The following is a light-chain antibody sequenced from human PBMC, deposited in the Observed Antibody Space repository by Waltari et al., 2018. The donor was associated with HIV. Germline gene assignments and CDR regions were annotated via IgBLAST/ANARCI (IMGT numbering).Light chain of an antibody. Sequence: DIQMTQSPSSLSASVGDRATIPCRASQGIASWLAWYQQKPGEAPKLLIHAASKLQSVVPSRCSGSGSGTDFTLTSNSLQPEDAATYYCQQDNSFPLTFGGGTKVEIK. CDR3: QQDNSFPLT. CDR1: QGIASW. CDR2: AAS. V-gene: IGKV1D-12*01. J-gene: IGKJ4*01.